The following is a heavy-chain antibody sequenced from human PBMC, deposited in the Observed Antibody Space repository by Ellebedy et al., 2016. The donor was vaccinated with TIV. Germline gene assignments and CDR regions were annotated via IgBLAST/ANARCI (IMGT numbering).Heavy chain of an antibody. Sequence: SQTLSLTCAVYGGVSLSGYQWSWIRLSPEKGLEWIGEINDYGTTNYNPSLKGRVTISVDTSTNQFSLKMTSVTTADTAIYYCARCYTGSNWFDPWGQGTLVTVSS. CDR2: INDYGTT. D-gene: IGHD3-10*01. V-gene: IGHV4-34*01. J-gene: IGHJ5*02. CDR3: ARCYTGSNWFDP. CDR1: GGVSLSGYQ.